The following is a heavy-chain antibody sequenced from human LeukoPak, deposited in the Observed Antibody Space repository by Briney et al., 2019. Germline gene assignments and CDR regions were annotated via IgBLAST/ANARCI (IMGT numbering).Heavy chain of an antibody. V-gene: IGHV1-8*03. CDR1: GYTFTSYG. CDR3: AKAIRPQLTSNYFDD. J-gene: IGHJ4*02. Sequence: GASVKVSCKASGYTFTSYGISWVRQATGQGLEWMGWMNPNSGNTGYAQKFQGRVTITRNTSISTAYMELSSLRSEDTAVYYCAKAIRPQLTSNYFDDWGQGTLVTVSS. D-gene: IGHD4-11*01. CDR2: MNPNSGNT.